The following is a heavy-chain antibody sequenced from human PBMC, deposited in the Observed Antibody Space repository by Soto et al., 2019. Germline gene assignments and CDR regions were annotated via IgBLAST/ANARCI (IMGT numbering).Heavy chain of an antibody. J-gene: IGHJ6*02. CDR3: AFIWFGELLPDDYYYYGMDV. Sequence: QVPLVQSGAEVKKPGSSVKVSCKASGGTFSSYAISWVRQAPGQGLEWMGGIIPIFGTANYAQKFQGRVTITADESTSTAYMELSSLRSEDTAVYYCAFIWFGELLPDDYYYYGMDVWGQGTTVTVSS. V-gene: IGHV1-69*01. CDR1: GGTFSSYA. CDR2: IIPIFGTA. D-gene: IGHD3-10*01.